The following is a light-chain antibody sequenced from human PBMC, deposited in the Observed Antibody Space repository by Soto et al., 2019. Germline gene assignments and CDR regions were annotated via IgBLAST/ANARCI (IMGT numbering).Light chain of an antibody. J-gene: IGKJ1*01. CDR2: GES. CDR1: QSVSNNY. CDR3: QQYGSSGT. V-gene: IGKV3-20*01. Sequence: EIVFTHSAWTVSLSRWERDPRSCRASQSVSNNYLAWYQQKPGQPPRLLIYGESNRATGIPDRFSGSGSGTDFTLTISRLEPEDFAVYYCQQYGSSGTFGQGTKV.